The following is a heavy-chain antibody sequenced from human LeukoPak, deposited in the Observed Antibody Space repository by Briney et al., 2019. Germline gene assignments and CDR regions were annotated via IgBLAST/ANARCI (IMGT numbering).Heavy chain of an antibody. V-gene: IGHV3-30*02. J-gene: IGHJ4*02. CDR1: GFTFSSYG. D-gene: IGHD5-12*01. CDR2: IRYDGSNK. Sequence: GGSLRLSCAASGFTFSSYGMHWVRQAPGKGLEWVAFIRYDGSNKYYADSVKGRFTISRDNSKNTLYLQMNSLRAEDTAVYYCAKGYTADIENEYFDYWGQGTLVTVSS. CDR3: AKGYTADIENEYFDY.